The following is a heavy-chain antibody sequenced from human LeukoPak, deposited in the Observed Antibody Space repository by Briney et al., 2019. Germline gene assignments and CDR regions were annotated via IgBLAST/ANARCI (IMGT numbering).Heavy chain of an antibody. D-gene: IGHD1-26*01. CDR2: IYSGGST. J-gene: IGHJ4*02. V-gene: IGHV3-53*01. Sequence: GGSLRLSCAASGFTVGSSYMGWVRQAPGKGPEWVSVIYSGGSTYYADSMKGRFTLSRDNSKNTLYLQMNSLTAEDTAVYYCARLSGSYYEADYWGQGTLVTVSS. CDR3: ARLSGSYYEADY. CDR1: GFTVGSSY.